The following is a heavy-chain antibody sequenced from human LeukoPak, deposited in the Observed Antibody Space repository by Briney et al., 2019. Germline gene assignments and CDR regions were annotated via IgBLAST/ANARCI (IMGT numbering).Heavy chain of an antibody. CDR3: ARESFGSGSRQIDY. D-gene: IGHD1-26*01. CDR2: IYYSGST. Sequence: PSETLSLTCTVSGGSISSSSYYWGWIRQPPGKGLEWIGSIYYSGSTYYNPSLKSRVTISVDTSKNQFSLKLSSVTAADTAVYYCARESFGSGSRQIDYWGQGTLVTVSS. CDR1: GGSISSSSYY. V-gene: IGHV4-39*07. J-gene: IGHJ4*02.